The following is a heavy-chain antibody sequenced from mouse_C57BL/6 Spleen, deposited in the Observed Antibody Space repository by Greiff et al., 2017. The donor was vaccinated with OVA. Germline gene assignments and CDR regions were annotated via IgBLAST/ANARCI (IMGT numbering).Heavy chain of an antibody. J-gene: IGHJ4*01. CDR3: ARRPALYAMDY. V-gene: IGHV5-17*01. CDR2: ISSGSSTI. CDR1: GFTFSDYG. Sequence: EVMLVESGGGLVKPGGSLKLSCAASGFTFSDYGMHWVRQAPEKGLEWVAYISSGSSTIYYADTVKGRFTISRDNAKNTLFLQMTSLRSEDTAMDYCARRPALYAMDYWGQGTSVTVSS.